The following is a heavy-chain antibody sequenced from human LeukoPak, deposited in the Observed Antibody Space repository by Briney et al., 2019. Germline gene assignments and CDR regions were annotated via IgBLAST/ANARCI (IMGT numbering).Heavy chain of an antibody. CDR3: AKVRGYDAFDI. CDR1: GFTFSSYA. Sequence: PGGSLRLSCAASGFTFSSYAMSWVRQAPGKGLEWVSGISGSGGSTDHADSVKGRFTISRDDSKNTLYLQMNSLRAVDTAVYYCAKVRGYDAFDIWGQGTMVTVSS. CDR2: ISGSGGST. D-gene: IGHD1-26*01. J-gene: IGHJ3*02. V-gene: IGHV3-23*01.